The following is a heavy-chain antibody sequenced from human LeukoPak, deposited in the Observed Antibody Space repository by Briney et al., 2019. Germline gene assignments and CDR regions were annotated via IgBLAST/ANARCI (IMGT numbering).Heavy chain of an antibody. CDR2: IYYSGST. V-gene: IGHV4-39*07. J-gene: IGHJ5*02. CDR3: ARDLGWGYSSSSSWFDP. CDR1: GGSISSSSYY. D-gene: IGHD6-6*01. Sequence: SETLSLTCTVSGGSISSSSYYWGWIRQPPGKGLEWIGSIYYSGSTYYNPSLKSRVTISVDTSKNQFSLKLSSVTAADTAVYYCARDLGWGYSSSSSWFDPWGQGTLVTVSS.